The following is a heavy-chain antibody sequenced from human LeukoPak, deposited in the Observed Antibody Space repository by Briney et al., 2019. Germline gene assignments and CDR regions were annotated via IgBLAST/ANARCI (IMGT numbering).Heavy chain of an antibody. CDR3: ATYSGYDRIFDH. CDR1: GFAFSSYS. V-gene: IGHV3-48*01. CDR2: ISSSSSTI. Sequence: GGSLRLSCAASGFAFSSYSMNWVRQAPGKGLEWVSYISSSSSTIYYTDSVKGRFTISRDNAEKSVYLQMNGLRAEDTAVYYCATYSGYDRIFDHWGQGTLVTVSS. D-gene: IGHD5-12*01. J-gene: IGHJ4*02.